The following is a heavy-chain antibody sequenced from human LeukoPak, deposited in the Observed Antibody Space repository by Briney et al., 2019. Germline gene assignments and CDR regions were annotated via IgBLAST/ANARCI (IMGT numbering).Heavy chain of an antibody. J-gene: IGHJ6*02. CDR3: ARGGAARGVIITFNGARKYGMDV. V-gene: IGHV7-4-1*02. D-gene: IGHD3-10*01. Sequence: ASVTVSCKASGYTFTNFAMNWVRQAPGQGLEWMGWIDTNTGIPTYAQGFTGRFVFSLDTSVSTVYLQISSLQADDAAVYFCARGGAARGVIITFNGARKYGMDVWGQGTTVTVSS. CDR1: GYTFTNFA. CDR2: IDTNTGIP.